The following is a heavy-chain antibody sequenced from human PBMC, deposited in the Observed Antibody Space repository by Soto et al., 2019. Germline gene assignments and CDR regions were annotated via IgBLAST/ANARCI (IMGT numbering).Heavy chain of an antibody. CDR2: IPYDGSNK. CDR1: GFTFSSYG. V-gene: IGHV3-30*18. CDR3: AKDRGHQGYMDV. Sequence: LSLSCAASGFTFSSYGMHWVRQAPGKGLEWVAVIPYDGSNKYYADSVKGRFTISRDNSKNTLYLQMNSLRAEDTAVYYCAKDRGHQGYMDVWGKGTTVTVSS. J-gene: IGHJ6*03.